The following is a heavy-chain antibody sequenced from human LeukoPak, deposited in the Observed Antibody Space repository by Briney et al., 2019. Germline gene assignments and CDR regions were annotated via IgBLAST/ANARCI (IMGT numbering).Heavy chain of an antibody. CDR3: ARDLLYYYDSSPRAFDI. V-gene: IGHV3-21*01. J-gene: IGHJ3*02. Sequence: GGSLRLSCAASGFTFSSYSINWVRQAPGKGLEWVSSISSSSSYIYYADSVKDRFTISRDNAKNSLYLQMNSLRAEDTAVYYCARDLLYYYDSSPRAFDIWGQGTMVTVSS. CDR2: ISSSSSYI. D-gene: IGHD3-22*01. CDR1: GFTFSSYS.